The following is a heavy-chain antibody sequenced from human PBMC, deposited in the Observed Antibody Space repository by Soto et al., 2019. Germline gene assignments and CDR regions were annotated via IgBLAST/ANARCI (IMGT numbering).Heavy chain of an antibody. J-gene: IGHJ4*02. V-gene: IGHV4-59*01. CDR2: IYYSGTT. CDR1: GGSISSYY. D-gene: IGHD2-2*01. Sequence: SETLSLTCTVSGGSISSYYWHWIRQSPGKGLEWIGYIYYSGTTNYNPSLKSRVTISLDTSKNQFSLNLRSVTAADTAVYYFARSPDIVLVTAANDYWGQGTLVTVSS. CDR3: ARSPDIVLVTAANDY.